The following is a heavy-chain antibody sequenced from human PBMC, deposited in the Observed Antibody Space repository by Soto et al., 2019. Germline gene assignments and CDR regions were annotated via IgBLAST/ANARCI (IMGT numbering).Heavy chain of an antibody. D-gene: IGHD3-22*01. CDR2: IWYDGSNK. J-gene: IGHJ3*02. CDR1: GFTFSSYG. CDR3: ASPRAYYYDSSAKGRSAFDI. V-gene: IGHV3-33*01. Sequence: PVGSLRLSCAASGFTFSSYGMHWVRQAPGKGLEWVAVIWYDGSNKYYADSVKGRFTISRDNSKNTLYLQMNSLRAEDTAVYYCASPRAYYYDSSAKGRSAFDIWGQGTMVTVSS.